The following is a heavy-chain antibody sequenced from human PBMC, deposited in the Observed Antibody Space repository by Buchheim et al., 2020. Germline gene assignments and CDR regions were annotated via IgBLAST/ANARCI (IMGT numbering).Heavy chain of an antibody. V-gene: IGHV3-74*01. CDR2: INGDGSST. CDR3: ASIGVTETGY. CDR1: GFTFSTHW. J-gene: IGHJ4*02. D-gene: IGHD3-9*01. Sequence: EVRLVESGGALVQPGGSLRLSCAASGFTFSTHWMHWVRQPPGKGLVWISRINGDGSSTSYADSVKGRFTISRDTARNLLYLQMNSLTAEDTATYYCASIGVTETGYWGQGTL.